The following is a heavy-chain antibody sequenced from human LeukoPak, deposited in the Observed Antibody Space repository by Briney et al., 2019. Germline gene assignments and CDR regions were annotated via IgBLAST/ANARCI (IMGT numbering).Heavy chain of an antibody. CDR2: INPNSGGT. V-gene: IGHV1-2*02. CDR3: ARDGQQLIQPRPYYYYYGMDV. Sequence: ASVKVSCKASGYTFTGYYMHWVRHAPGQGLEWMGWINPNSGGTNYAQKFQGRVTMTRDTSISTAYMELSRLRSDDTAVYYCARDGQQLIQPRPYYYYYGMDVWGQGTTVTVSS. CDR1: GYTFTGYY. D-gene: IGHD6-13*01. J-gene: IGHJ6*02.